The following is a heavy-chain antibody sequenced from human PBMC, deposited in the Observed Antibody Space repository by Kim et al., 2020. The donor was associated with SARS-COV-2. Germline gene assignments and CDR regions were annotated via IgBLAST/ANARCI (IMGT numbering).Heavy chain of an antibody. V-gene: IGHV3-11*01. CDR1: GFTFGDYY. Sequence: GGSLRLSCAVSGFTFGDYYMSWIRQAPGKGLEWLSYISDSGTIIYYADSVKGRFTISRDNAKNLLYLQMNSLRAEDTAVYSCARGGMRGFCVSTSCQIYDSLGQGTLVTVSS. D-gene: IGHD2-2*01. CDR3: ARGGMRGFCVSTSCQIYDS. CDR2: ISDSGTII. J-gene: IGHJ4*02.